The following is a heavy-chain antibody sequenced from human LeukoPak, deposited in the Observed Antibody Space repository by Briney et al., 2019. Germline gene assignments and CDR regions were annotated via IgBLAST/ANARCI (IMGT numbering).Heavy chain of an antibody. CDR1: GFTVSSNY. D-gene: IGHD3-3*01. J-gene: IGHJ3*02. Sequence: PGGSLRLSCAASGFTVSSNYMSWVRQAPGKGLEWVSVFYRGGSTYYADSVKGRFTISRDNAKNSLYLQMNSLRAEDTAVYYCARVEVEWLFYDAFDIWGQGTMVTVSS. V-gene: IGHV3-53*01. CDR3: ARVEVEWLFYDAFDI. CDR2: FYRGGST.